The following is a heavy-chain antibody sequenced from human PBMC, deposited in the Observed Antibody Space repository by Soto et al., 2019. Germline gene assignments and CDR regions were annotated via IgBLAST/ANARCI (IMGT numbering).Heavy chain of an antibody. CDR3: ARDAPYSGSYYGADY. Sequence: QVQLVQSGVEVKKPGASVKVSCKASGYTFTSYGISWVRQAPGQGLEWMGWISVYNGNTNYAQKLQGRVTMTTDTSTSTAYMELRSLRSDDTAVYYCARDAPYSGSYYGADYWGQGTLVTGSS. CDR1: GYTFTSYG. CDR2: ISVYNGNT. D-gene: IGHD1-26*01. J-gene: IGHJ4*02. V-gene: IGHV1-18*01.